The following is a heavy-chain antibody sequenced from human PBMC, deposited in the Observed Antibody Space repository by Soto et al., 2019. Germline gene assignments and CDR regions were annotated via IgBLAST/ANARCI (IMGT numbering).Heavy chain of an antibody. CDR1: GGSISSSNW. CDR3: ARRARKFALDAFDI. V-gene: IGHV4-4*02. CDR2: IYYSGST. J-gene: IGHJ3*02. D-gene: IGHD3-10*01. Sequence: SETLSLTCAVSGGSISSSNWWSWVRQPPGKGLEWIGEIYYSGSTNYNPSPKSRVTISVDTSKNQFSLKLSSVTAADTAVYYCARRARKFALDAFDIWGQGTMVTVSS.